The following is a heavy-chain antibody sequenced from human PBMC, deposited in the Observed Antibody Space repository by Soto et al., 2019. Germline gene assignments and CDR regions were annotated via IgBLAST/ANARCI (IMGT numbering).Heavy chain of an antibody. CDR3: ARGPVDRYYGYFDL. CDR2: IIPIFGTA. J-gene: IGHJ2*01. Sequence: QVQLVQSGAEVKKPGSSVKVSCKASGGTFSSYAISWVRQAPGQGLEWMGGIIPIFGTANYAQKFQGRVTINAEESTGTAYLGLGSLRSEDTALYCCARGPVDRYYGYFDLWGRGTLVTVSS. V-gene: IGHV1-69*12. D-gene: IGHD5-12*01. CDR1: GGTFSSYA.